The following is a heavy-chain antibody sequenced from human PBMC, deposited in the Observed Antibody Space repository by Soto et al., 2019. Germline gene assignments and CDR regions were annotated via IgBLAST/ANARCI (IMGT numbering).Heavy chain of an antibody. D-gene: IGHD2-2*01. V-gene: IGHV3-21*01. CDR2: VSKSDYT. CDR3: AREDSIIIPAVSDF. Sequence: GFMILSCPFAGFPCNNYRSNLVRPSPGKGLEWVSSVSKSDYTYYSDSVKGRFTISRDNAKNSVSLQMNTLRVEDTAVYYCAREDSIIIPAVSDFWGQGTLVTVSS. CDR1: GFPCNNYR. J-gene: IGHJ4*02.